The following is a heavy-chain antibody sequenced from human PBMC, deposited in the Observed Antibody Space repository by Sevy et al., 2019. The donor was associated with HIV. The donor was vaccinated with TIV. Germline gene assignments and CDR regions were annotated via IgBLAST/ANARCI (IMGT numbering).Heavy chain of an antibody. V-gene: IGHV3-49*03. CDR3: TRALATADTPEYYFDY. D-gene: IGHD5-12*01. CDR2: IRRNSHEPYGGTT. CDR1: GFAFHEYS. Sequence: GGSLRLSCAASGFAFHEYSMSWIRQAPGKGLEWVAFIRRNSHEPYGGTTEYAASVKGRFTISRDDSKSIAYLQMNSLKTEDTAVYYCTRALATADTPEYYFDYWGQGILVTVSS. J-gene: IGHJ4*02.